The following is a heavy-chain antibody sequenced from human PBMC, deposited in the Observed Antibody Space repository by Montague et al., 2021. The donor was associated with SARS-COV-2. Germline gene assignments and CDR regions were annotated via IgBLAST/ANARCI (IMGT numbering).Heavy chain of an antibody. J-gene: IGHJ3*02. CDR3: ARMSSNSDDAFDI. V-gene: IGHV1-2*04. CDR2: INPNSGGT. D-gene: IGHD1-1*01. Sequence: SVKVSCKASGYTFSDYYIHWARQAPGQGLEWMGWINPNSGGTDYAQNFQAWVTMTRDTSTSTAYMELSRLRSDDTAVYYCARMSSNSDDAFDIWGQGTMVTVFS. CDR1: GYTFSDYY.